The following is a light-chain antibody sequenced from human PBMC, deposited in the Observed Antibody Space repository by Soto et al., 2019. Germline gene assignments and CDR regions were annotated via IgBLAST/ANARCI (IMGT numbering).Light chain of an antibody. CDR1: QSVSSN. Sequence: EIVMTQSPATLSVSPGERATLSCRASQSVSSNLAWYQQKPGQAPRLLIYGASTRTIGIPARFSGSGSGTEFTLTISSMQSENFAVYYCQQYNNWPPITFGQGTRLEI. J-gene: IGKJ5*01. CDR2: GAS. V-gene: IGKV3-15*01. CDR3: QQYNNWPPIT.